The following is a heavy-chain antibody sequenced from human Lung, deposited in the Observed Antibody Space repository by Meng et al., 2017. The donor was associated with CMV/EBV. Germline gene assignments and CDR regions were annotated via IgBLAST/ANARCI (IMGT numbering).Heavy chain of an antibody. J-gene: IGHJ6*02. Sequence: SVKVSCKASGGTFSRYAFSWVRQAPGQGLEWMGGIIPMIDKAHYAQKFQGTVTITADKSASTAYMELRSLKSDDTAVYYCARAMVRTVTTYYYYLYGRDVWGQGTTVTVSS. V-gene: IGHV1-69*10. CDR1: GGTFSRYA. CDR2: IIPMIDKA. D-gene: IGHD3-10*01. CDR3: ARAMVRTVTTYYYYLYGRDV.